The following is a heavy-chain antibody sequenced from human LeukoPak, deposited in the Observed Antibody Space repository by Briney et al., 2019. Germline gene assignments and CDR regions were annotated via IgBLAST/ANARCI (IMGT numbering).Heavy chain of an antibody. CDR2: INPNSGGT. V-gene: IGHV1-2*02. D-gene: IGHD3-22*01. Sequence: VASVKVSCKASGYTFTGYYMHWVRQAPGQGLEWMGWINPNSGGTNYAQKFQGRVTMTRDTSISTAYMELSRLRSDDTAAYYCARGNSWAMIVVVITDFDYWGQGTLVTVSS. CDR3: ARGNSWAMIVVVITDFDY. CDR1: GYTFTGYY. J-gene: IGHJ4*02.